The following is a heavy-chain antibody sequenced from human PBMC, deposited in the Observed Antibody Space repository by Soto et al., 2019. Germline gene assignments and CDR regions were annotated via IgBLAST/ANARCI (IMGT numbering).Heavy chain of an antibody. CDR2: IYYSGSN. V-gene: IGHV4-30-4*01. J-gene: IGHJ2*01. CDR3: ARDPQSILATNYRVGYFDL. D-gene: IGHD5-12*01. Sequence: QVQLQESGPGLVKPSQTLSLTCTVSGGSISSGDYYWSWIRQPPGKVLEWIGYIYYSGSNYYNPSLKGRVTISEDTSKNQFALKLSSVTAADTAVYYCARDPQSILATNYRVGYFDLWGRGTLVTVSS. CDR1: GGSISSGDYY.